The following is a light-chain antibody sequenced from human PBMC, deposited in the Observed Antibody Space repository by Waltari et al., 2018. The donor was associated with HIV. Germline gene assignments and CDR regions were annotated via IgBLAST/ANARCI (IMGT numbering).Light chain of an antibody. J-gene: IGLJ2*01. Sequence: QSALIQPPSVSGSPGQSVTISCTGTSSDVGGYKYVSWYQHHPGKAPQLMIFDVNKRPSGVPDRFSGSKSGNTASLTISGLQAEDEADYDCCSYAGNYTFVFGGGTKLTVL. CDR1: SSDVGGYKY. CDR3: CSYAGNYTFV. V-gene: IGLV2-11*01. CDR2: DVN.